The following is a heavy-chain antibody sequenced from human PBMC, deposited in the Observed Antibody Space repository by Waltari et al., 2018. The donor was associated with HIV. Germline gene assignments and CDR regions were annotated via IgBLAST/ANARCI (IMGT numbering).Heavy chain of an antibody. J-gene: IGHJ5*02. V-gene: IGHV4-59*01. CDR3: AREEPGGGGIDP. CDR2: VYYSGTT. Sequence: QVQLQESGPGLVEPSETLSLTCPVSGASISGYYWSWIRQPPGKGLEWIGYVYYSGTTKYNPSLKSRVTISLDTSKTQFSLKLKSVTAADTAIYYCAREEPGGGGIDPWGQGTLVTVSS. CDR1: GASISGYY. D-gene: IGHD3-16*01.